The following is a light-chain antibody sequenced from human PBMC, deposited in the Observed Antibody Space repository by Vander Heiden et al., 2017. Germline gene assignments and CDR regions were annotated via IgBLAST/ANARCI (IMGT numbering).Light chain of an antibody. CDR2: DAS. J-gene: IGKJ1*01. CDR1: QTVSSH. CDR3: QQRLNWPPT. Sequence: EIVLTQSPVTLPLSPGERATLSCRAGQTVSSHLAWYQQKPGQAPRLLIYDASNRAAGIPARFSGSGSGTDFILTISSLEPEDFAIYYCQQRLNWPPTFGQGTKVEIK. V-gene: IGKV3-11*01.